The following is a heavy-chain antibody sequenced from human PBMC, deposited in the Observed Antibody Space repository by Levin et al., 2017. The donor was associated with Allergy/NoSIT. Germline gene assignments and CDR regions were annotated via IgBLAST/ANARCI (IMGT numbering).Heavy chain of an antibody. Sequence: GESLKISCKVSGYSFINYWIGWVRRMPGKGLEWVGIIYPGDSDTIYSPSFQGQVTISADNSIPTAYLQWSSLKASDTATYYCARRGRDCSSTKCYFYLDYWGQGTRVTVSS. CDR2: IYPGDSDT. D-gene: IGHD2-2*01. CDR3: ARRGRDCSSTKCYFYLDY. J-gene: IGHJ4*02. V-gene: IGHV5-51*01. CDR1: GYSFINYW.